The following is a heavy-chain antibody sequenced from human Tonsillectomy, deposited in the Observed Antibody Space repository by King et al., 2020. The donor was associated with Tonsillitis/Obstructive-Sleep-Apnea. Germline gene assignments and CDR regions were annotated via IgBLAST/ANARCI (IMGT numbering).Heavy chain of an antibody. V-gene: IGHV3-20*04. CDR1: GFTFDDYG. CDR2: ITWNGDST. CDR3: ARRLGIGALDYFDY. J-gene: IGHJ4*02. D-gene: IGHD2-21*01. Sequence: VQLVESGGGVVRPGGSLRLSCAASGFTFDDYGMSWVRQAPGKGLEWVSGITWNGDSTGYADFVKGRFTISRDNAKNSLYLQMTSLRAEDTALYYCARRLGIGALDYFDYWGQGTLVTVSS.